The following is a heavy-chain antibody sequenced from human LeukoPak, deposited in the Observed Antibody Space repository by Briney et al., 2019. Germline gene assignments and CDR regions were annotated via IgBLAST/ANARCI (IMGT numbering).Heavy chain of an antibody. CDR1: GGTFSSYA. V-gene: IGHV1-69*05. J-gene: IGHJ4*02. CDR3: ARVVVVPAATGRYYFDY. CDR2: IIPIFGTA. D-gene: IGHD2-2*01. Sequence: SVKVSCKASGGTFSSYAISWVRQAPGQGLEWMGGIIPIFGTANYAQKFQGGVTITTDESTSTAYMELSSLRSEDTAVYYCARVVVVPAATGRYYFDYWGQGTLVTVSS.